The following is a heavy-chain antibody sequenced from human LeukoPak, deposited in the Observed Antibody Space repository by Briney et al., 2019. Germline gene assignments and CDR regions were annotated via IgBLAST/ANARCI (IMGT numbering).Heavy chain of an antibody. Sequence: PSETLSLTCAVYGGSFSGYYWSWIRQPPGKGLEGIGEINHSGRTNYNPSLKSRVTISVDTSKNQFSLKLSSVTAADTAVYYCASGPVGAEDYWGQGTLVTVSS. CDR1: GGSFSGYY. V-gene: IGHV4-34*01. D-gene: IGHD1-26*01. J-gene: IGHJ4*02. CDR3: ASGPVGAEDY. CDR2: INHSGRT.